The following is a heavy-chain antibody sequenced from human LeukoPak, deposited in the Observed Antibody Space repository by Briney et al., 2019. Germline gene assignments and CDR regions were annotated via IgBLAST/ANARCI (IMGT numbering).Heavy chain of an antibody. CDR3: TRDYLTAAGSDAFDI. CDR1: GYTFSSYG. J-gene: IGHJ3*02. D-gene: IGHD6-13*01. Sequence: ASVKVSCKASGYTFSSYGISWVRQAPGQGLEWMGWISAYNGNTNYAQKLQGRVSMTTDTSTSTAYMELSSLRSDDTAVYYCTRDYLTAAGSDAFDIWGQGTMVTVSS. CDR2: ISAYNGNT. V-gene: IGHV1-18*01.